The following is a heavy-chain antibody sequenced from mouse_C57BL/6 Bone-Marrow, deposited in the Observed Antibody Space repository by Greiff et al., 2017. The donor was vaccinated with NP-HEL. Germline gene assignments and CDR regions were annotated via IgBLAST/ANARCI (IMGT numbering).Heavy chain of an antibody. CDR3: AANYYGSSPWYFDV. D-gene: IGHD1-1*01. J-gene: IGHJ1*03. V-gene: IGHV14-2*01. Sequence: EVQLQQSGAELVKPGASVKLSCTASGFNIKDYYMHWVKQRTEQGLEWIGRIDPEDGETKYAPKFPGKATITADTSSNTAYLHLSSLTSEDTAVYYCAANYYGSSPWYFDVWGTGTTVTVSS. CDR2: IDPEDGET. CDR1: GFNIKDYY.